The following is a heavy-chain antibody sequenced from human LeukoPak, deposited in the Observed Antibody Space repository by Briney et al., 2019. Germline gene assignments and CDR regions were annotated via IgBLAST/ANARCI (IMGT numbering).Heavy chain of an antibody. J-gene: IGHJ6*02. CDR2: ISYDGSNK. CDR3: ARDSGDIVVVPAAQNYYYYGMDV. D-gene: IGHD2-2*01. CDR1: GFTFSSYA. Sequence: GGDLRLSCAASGFTFSSYAMRRVGQGPGKGLXXXAVISYDGSNKYYADSVKGRFTISRDNSKNTLYLQMNSLRAEDTAVYYCARDSGDIVVVPAAQNYYYYGMDVWGQGTTVTVSS. V-gene: IGHV3-30-3*01.